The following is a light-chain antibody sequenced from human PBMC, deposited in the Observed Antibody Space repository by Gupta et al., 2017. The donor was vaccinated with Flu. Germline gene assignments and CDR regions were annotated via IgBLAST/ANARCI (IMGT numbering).Light chain of an antibody. J-gene: IGKJ2*01. Sequence: IVMTQSPDSLAVSLGERVTSNCKSSQSLLYVSNNKNSLTLYQQRPGQPPRLLVSWASTRESGVPERFSGSGSGTDFTLTISSLQADDVAIYYCQQDYITPPTFGQGTKMEIK. CDR2: WAS. V-gene: IGKV4-1*01. CDR3: QQDYITPPT. CDR1: QSLLYVSNNKNS.